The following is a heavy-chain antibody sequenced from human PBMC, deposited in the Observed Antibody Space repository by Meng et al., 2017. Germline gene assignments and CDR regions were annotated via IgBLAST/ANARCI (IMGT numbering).Heavy chain of an antibody. Sequence: QGQLVQSGAEVKKPGASVKVSCKASGYTFTGYYMHWVRQAPGQGLEWMGRINPNSGGTNYAQKFQGRVTMTRDTSISTAYMELGRLRSDDTAVYYCARDYGSGRIILHFDYWGQGTLVTVSS. CDR1: GYTFTGYY. J-gene: IGHJ4*02. CDR2: INPNSGGT. V-gene: IGHV1-2*06. D-gene: IGHD3-10*01. CDR3: ARDYGSGRIILHFDY.